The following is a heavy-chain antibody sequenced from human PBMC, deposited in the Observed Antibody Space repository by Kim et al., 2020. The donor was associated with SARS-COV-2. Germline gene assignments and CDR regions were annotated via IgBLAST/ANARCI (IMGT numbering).Heavy chain of an antibody. CDR1: GGSFSGYY. Sequence: SETLSLTCAVYGGSFSGYYWSWIRQPPGKGLEWIGEINHSGSTNYNPSLKSRVTISVDTSKNQFSLKLSSVTAADTAVYYCARFGVAPGADFDYWGQGT. D-gene: IGHD3-3*01. J-gene: IGHJ4*02. V-gene: IGHV4-34*01. CDR3: ARFGVAPGADFDY. CDR2: INHSGST.